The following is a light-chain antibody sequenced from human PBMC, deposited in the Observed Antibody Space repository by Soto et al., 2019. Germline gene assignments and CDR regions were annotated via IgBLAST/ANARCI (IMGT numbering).Light chain of an antibody. CDR1: QSLLPSNGYNY. CDR3: MQSQQSPPT. J-gene: IGKJ1*01. Sequence: DIVMTQSPLFLPVTPGEPASISCSSSQSLLPSNGYNYLDWYLQKPGQSPQLLIYFGSYRASGVPDRFSGSGSGTDFTLKIRRVEAEDVGVYYCMQSQQSPPTFGQGTKVDI. CDR2: FGS. V-gene: IGKV2-28*01.